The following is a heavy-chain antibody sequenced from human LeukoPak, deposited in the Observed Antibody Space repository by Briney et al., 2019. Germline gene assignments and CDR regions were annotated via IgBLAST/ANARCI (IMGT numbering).Heavy chain of an antibody. J-gene: IGHJ3*02. Sequence: SETLSLTCAVYGGSFSGYYWSWIRQPPGKGLEWIGEINHSGSTNYNPSLKSRVTISVDTSKNQFSLKLSSVTAADTAVYYCANSRPLYGSGTIDAFDIWGQGTMVTVSS. CDR2: INHSGST. CDR1: GGSFSGYY. V-gene: IGHV4-34*01. D-gene: IGHD3-10*01. CDR3: ANSRPLYGSGTIDAFDI.